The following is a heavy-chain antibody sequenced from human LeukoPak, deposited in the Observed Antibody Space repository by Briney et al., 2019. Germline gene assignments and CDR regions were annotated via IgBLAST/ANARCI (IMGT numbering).Heavy chain of an antibody. V-gene: IGHV3-23*01. CDR1: GVTFSTYA. CDR3: AKYKDATTLTVFDP. CDR2: ISASGGST. D-gene: IGHD4-17*01. J-gene: IGHJ5*02. Sequence: PGGSLRLSCAASGVTFSTYAMSWVRQAPGKGLEWVSGISASGGSTDYAASVKGRFTISRDNSKNTLYLRMNSLRAEDTAIYYCAKYKDATTLTVFDPWGQGTLVTVSS.